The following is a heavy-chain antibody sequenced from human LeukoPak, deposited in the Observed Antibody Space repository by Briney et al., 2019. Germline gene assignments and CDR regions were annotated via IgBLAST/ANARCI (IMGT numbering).Heavy chain of an antibody. D-gene: IGHD4-17*01. V-gene: IGHV3-13*01. CDR1: GLSFSSYD. CDR2: IGTNGDT. J-gene: IGHJ2*01. CDR3: AREMSDTVTWGWYFDL. Sequence: GGSLRLPCAASGLSFSSYDMHWGRQATGKGLGWVSAIGTNGDTYYSDSVRGRFTISRENGKNSLYLQMNSLRAGDTAVYYCAREMSDTVTWGWYFDLWGRGTLVTVSS.